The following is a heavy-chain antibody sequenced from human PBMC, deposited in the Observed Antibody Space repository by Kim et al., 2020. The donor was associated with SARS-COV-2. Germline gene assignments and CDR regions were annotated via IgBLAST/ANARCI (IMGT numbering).Heavy chain of an antibody. D-gene: IGHD1-1*01. CDR2: IGVDSAT. V-gene: IGHV3-23*01. CDR1: GFTFSMYA. CDR3: ASGALATTISRDS. J-gene: IGHJ4*02. Sequence: GGSLRLSCAASGFTFSMYAMSWVRQAPGKGLDWVSSIGVDSATFYADSVRGRFTIPRDNSKNTLFLQMNSLRDEDKAIYDCASGALATTISRDSSGQGTLVTFSS.